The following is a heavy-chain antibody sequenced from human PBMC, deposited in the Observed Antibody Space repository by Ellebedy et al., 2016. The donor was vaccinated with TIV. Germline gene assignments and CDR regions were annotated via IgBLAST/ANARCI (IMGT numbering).Heavy chain of an antibody. CDR1: GISLRSYA. CDR2: IKEDGREK. V-gene: IGHV3-7*01. J-gene: IGHJ4*02. D-gene: IGHD2-15*01. CDR3: AVRPLAPNYFDY. Sequence: PGGSLRLSCAASGISLRSYAMSWVRQAPGKGLEWVANIKEDGREKYYVDSVKGRFTISRDNDKNSLYLQMNSLRAYDSAVYYCAVRPLAPNYFDYWGRGTQVSVSS.